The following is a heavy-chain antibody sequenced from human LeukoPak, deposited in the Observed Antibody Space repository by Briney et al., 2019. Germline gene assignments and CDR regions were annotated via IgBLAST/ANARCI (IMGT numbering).Heavy chain of an antibody. J-gene: IGHJ4*02. D-gene: IGHD3-10*01. Sequence: GGSLRLSCAASGFTFSSYSMSWARQAPGKGLEWVSVISSSGGATYYADSVKGRFTISRDNSKNTLYLQMNSLRVEDTAIYYCARAAVVRGVDYFDYWGQGTLVTVSS. CDR3: ARAAVVRGVDYFDY. CDR1: GFTFSSYS. V-gene: IGHV3-23*01. CDR2: ISSSGGAT.